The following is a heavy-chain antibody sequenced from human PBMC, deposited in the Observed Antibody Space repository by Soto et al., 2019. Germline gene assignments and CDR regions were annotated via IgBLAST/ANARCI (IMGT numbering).Heavy chain of an antibody. V-gene: IGHV3-23*01. CDR1: GFTFSSYA. CDR2: ISGSGGST. CDR3: AKELHIVPATGPLDY. J-gene: IGHJ4*02. Sequence: PGGSLRLSCAASGFTFSSYAMSWVRQAPGKGLEWVSAISGSGGSTYYADSVKGRFTISRDNSKNTLYLQMNSLRAEDTAVYYCAKELHIVPATGPLDYWGQGTLVTAPQ. D-gene: IGHD2-2*01.